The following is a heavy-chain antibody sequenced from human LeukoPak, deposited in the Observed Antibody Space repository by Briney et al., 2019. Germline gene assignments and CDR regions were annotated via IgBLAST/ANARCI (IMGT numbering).Heavy chain of an antibody. Sequence: GGSLRLSCAASGFTFSSYSMNWARQAPGKGLEWVSYISSSSSTIYYADSVKGRFTISRDNAKNPLYLQMNSLRAEDTAVYYCARGRRGYVWGSYRYGSSEYFQHWGQGTLVTVSS. D-gene: IGHD3-16*02. J-gene: IGHJ1*01. CDR1: GFTFSSYS. CDR3: ARGRRGYVWGSYRYGSSEYFQH. V-gene: IGHV3-48*01. CDR2: ISSSSSTI.